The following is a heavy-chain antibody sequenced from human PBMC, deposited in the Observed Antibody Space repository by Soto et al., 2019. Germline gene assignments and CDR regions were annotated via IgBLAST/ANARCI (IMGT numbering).Heavy chain of an antibody. CDR2: IYSGGST. CDR3: ARSGYSGYDPFDY. V-gene: IGHV3-53*04. J-gene: IGHJ4*02. CDR1: GFTVSSNY. D-gene: IGHD5-12*01. Sequence: EVQLVESGGGLVQPGGSLRLSCAASGFTVSSNYMSWVRQAPGKGLEWVSVIYSGGSTYYADSVKGRFTISRHNSKNTLYLQMNSLRAEDTAVYYCARSGYSGYDPFDYWGQGTLVTVSS.